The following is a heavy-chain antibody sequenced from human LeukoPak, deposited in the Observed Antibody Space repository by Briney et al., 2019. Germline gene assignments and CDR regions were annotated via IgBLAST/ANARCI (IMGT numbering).Heavy chain of an antibody. V-gene: IGHV3-30*18. CDR3: AKDLHTSGWLHDFDY. CDR1: GFTFRSYG. Sequence: PGGSLRLSCAASGFTFRSYGMHWVRQAPGKGLELVAVRSYDGSNKYCADSVKGRFTISRDNSKNTLYLQMNSLRAEDTAVYYCAKDLHTSGWLHDFDYWGQGTLVTVSS. CDR2: RSYDGSNK. J-gene: IGHJ4*02. D-gene: IGHD6-19*01.